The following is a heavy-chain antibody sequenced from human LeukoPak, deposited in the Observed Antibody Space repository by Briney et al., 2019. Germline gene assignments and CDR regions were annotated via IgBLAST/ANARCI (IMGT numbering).Heavy chain of an antibody. J-gene: IGHJ4*02. CDR3: ARDLGGSGSYLDY. D-gene: IGHD3-10*01. CDR2: IYYSGST. CDR1: GGSISSYY. V-gene: IGHV4-59*01. Sequence: SETLPLTCTVSGGSISSYYWSWIRQPPGKGLEWIGYIYYSGSTNYNPSLKSRVTISVDTSKNQFSLKLSSVTAADTAVYYCARDLGGSGSYLDYWGQGTLVTVSS.